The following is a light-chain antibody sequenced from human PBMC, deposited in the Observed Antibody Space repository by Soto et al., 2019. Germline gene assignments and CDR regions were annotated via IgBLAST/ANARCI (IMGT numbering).Light chain of an antibody. V-gene: IGKV1-5*01. CDR3: QQYNSNSRT. CDR1: QGISDY. Sequence: IRMTQSPASLSASVGDTVTITCRASQGISDYLSWFQHKPGEAPKLLIYDASSLESGVPLRFSGSGSGTEFTLTISSLKHDDFATYYCQQYNSNSRTFGQGTKWIS. CDR2: DAS. J-gene: IGKJ1*01.